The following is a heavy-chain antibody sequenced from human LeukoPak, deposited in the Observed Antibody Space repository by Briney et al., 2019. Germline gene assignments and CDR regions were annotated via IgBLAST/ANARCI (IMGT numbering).Heavy chain of an antibody. CDR3: ARGRLYYYDSSGYSTFDY. J-gene: IGHJ4*02. D-gene: IGHD3-22*01. CDR1: GFTFSSYS. V-gene: IGHV3-21*01. CDR2: ISSSSSYI. Sequence: GGSLRLSCAASGFTFSSYSMNWVRQAPGKGLEWVSSISSSSSYIYYADPVKGRFTISRDNAKNSLYLQMNSLRAEDTAVYYCARGRLYYYDSSGYSTFDYWGQGTLVTVSS.